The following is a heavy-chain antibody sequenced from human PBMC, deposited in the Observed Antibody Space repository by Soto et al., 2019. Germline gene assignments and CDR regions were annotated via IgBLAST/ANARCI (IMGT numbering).Heavy chain of an antibody. D-gene: IGHD2-15*01. V-gene: IGHV3-30-3*01. J-gene: IGHJ4*02. CDR2: ISYDGSNK. Sequence: QVQLVESGGGVVQPGRSLRLSCAASGFTFSSYAMHWVRQAPGKGLEWVAVISYDGSNKYYADSVKGRFTISRDNSKNTLYLQMNRLRAEDTAVYYCARDLGCSGGSCYSRRVSGAMFGFDYWGQGTLVTVSS. CDR3: ARDLGCSGGSCYSRRVSGAMFGFDY. CDR1: GFTFSSYA.